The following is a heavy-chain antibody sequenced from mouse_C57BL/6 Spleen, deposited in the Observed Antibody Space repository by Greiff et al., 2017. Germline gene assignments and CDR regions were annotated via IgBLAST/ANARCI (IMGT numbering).Heavy chain of an antibody. V-gene: IGHV1-82*01. Sequence: QVQLQQSGPELVKPGASVKISCKASGYAFSSSWMNWVKQRPGKGIEWIGRIYPGDGDTNYNGKFKGKATLTADKSSSTAYMQLSSLTSEDSAVYFCAQLGGDYFDYWGQGTTLTVSS. CDR2: IYPGDGDT. J-gene: IGHJ2*01. CDR1: GYAFSSSW. CDR3: AQLGGDYFDY. D-gene: IGHD4-1*02.